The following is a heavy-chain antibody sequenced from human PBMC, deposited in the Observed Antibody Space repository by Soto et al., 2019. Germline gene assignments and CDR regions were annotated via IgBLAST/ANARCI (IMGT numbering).Heavy chain of an antibody. CDR3: AKDWKNVLRYFDWLLPTTGMDV. CDR1: GFTFSSYG. V-gene: IGHV3-30*18. J-gene: IGHJ6*02. CDR2: ISYDGSNK. Sequence: PGGSLRLSCAASGFTFSSYGMHWVRQAPGKGLEWVAVISYDGSNKYYADSVKGRFTISRDNSKNTLYLQMNSLRAEDTAVYYCAKDWKNVLRYFDWLLPTTGMDVWGQGTTVTVS. D-gene: IGHD3-9*01.